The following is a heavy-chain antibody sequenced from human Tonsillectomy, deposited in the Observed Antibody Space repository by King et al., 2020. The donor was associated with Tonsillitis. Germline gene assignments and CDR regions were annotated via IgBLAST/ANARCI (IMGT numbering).Heavy chain of an antibody. J-gene: IGHJ4*02. CDR1: GVSINNYY. V-gene: IGHV4-59*01. CDR2: IYYSGST. D-gene: IGHD3-10*01. Sequence: VQLQESGPGLVKPSETLSLTCTVSGVSINNYYWTWVRQSPGKGLEWVGHIYYSGSTKYNPSLKSRVTISIDTSKNQFSLKLSSVTAADTAVYYCAALEKHYISGSYSTFFDYWGQGTLVTVSS. CDR3: AALEKHYISGSYSTFFDY.